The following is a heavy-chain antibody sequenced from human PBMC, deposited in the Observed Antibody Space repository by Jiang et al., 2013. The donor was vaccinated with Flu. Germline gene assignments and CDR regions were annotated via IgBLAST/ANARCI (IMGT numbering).Heavy chain of an antibody. V-gene: IGHV4-59*01. D-gene: IGHD6-13*01. CDR2: IHYSGST. CDR1: GGSISSYY. CDR3: AREMGIALEGYYYGMDV. J-gene: IGHJ6*02. Sequence: PGLVKPSETLSLTCTVSGGSISSYYWSWIRQASGKGLEWIGYIHYSGSTHYNPSLKSRVSISMDTSKNEFSLNLSSVTAADTAVYYCAREMGIALEGYYYGMDVWGQGTTVTVSS.